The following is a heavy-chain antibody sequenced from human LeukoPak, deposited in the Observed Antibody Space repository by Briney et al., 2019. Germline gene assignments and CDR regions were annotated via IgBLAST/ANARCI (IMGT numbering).Heavy chain of an antibody. CDR2: VYYTGST. D-gene: IGHD2-8*02. V-gene: IGHV4-39*01. CDR3: ASPRGYCAAAVCYLHP. CDR1: GASISTSSYY. Sequence: SETLSLTCTVSGASISTSSYYWAWIRQPPGKGLEWIGSVYYTGSTYYNPSLKRRVTISVDTSKNQFSLKLSSVTAADTAVYYCASPRGYCAAAVCYLHPWGQGTLVTVSP. J-gene: IGHJ5*02.